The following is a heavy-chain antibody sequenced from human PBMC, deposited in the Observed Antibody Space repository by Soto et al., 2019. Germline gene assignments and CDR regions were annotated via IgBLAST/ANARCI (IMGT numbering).Heavy chain of an antibody. Sequence: GGSLRLSCAASGFTFSNAWINWVRQAPGKGLEWVGRIKSKIHGGTTDFDAPVKGRIAISRDDSKNIEYMEMNSLKIEDTAVFYCSTDSYSDLTVVRLDNWGQGSLVTVSS. V-gene: IGHV3-15*07. J-gene: IGHJ4*02. CDR3: STDSYSDLTVVRLDN. CDR1: GFTFSNAW. CDR2: IKSKIHGGTT. D-gene: IGHD3-22*01.